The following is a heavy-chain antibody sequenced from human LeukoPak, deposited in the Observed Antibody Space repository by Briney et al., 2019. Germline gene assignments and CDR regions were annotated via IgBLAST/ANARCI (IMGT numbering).Heavy chain of an antibody. Sequence: SGGSLRLSCAASGFTFSGSAMPWVRQASGKGLEWVGRIRSKTNSYATAYAASVKGRFTISRDDSKNTAYLQLNSLKTEDTAVYYCTRFGSDDGEYAYWGQGTLVTVSS. CDR3: TRFGSDDGEYAY. D-gene: IGHD1-1*01. V-gene: IGHV3-73*01. J-gene: IGHJ4*02. CDR2: IRSKTNSYAT. CDR1: GFTFSGSA.